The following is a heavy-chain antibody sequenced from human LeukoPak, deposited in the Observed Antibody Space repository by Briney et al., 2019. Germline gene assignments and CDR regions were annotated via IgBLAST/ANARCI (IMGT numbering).Heavy chain of an antibody. Sequence: SSETLSLTCTVPGGSISSGSHYWSWIRQPAGKGLEWIGRIYTSGSTNYNPSLKSRVTISVDTPKNQFSLKLSSVTAADTAVYYCARVVAYDFWSGYGDVWGKGTTVTVSS. CDR3: ARVVAYDFWSGYGDV. CDR1: GGSISSGSHY. D-gene: IGHD3-3*01. V-gene: IGHV4-61*02. CDR2: IYTSGST. J-gene: IGHJ6*04.